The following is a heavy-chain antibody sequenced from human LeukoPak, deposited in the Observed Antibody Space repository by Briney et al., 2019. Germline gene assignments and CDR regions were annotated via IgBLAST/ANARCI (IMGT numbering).Heavy chain of an antibody. CDR1: GGSISSYY. CDR3: ARGRENVDTAMVDYYYYYYMDV. J-gene: IGHJ6*03. D-gene: IGHD5-18*01. Sequence: EPSETLSLTCTVSGGSISSYYWSWIRQPPGKGLEWIGYIYYSGSTNYNPSLKSRVTISVDTSKNQFSLKLSSVTAADTAVYYCARGRENVDTAMVDYYYYYYMDVWGKGTTVTISS. CDR2: IYYSGST. V-gene: IGHV4-59*01.